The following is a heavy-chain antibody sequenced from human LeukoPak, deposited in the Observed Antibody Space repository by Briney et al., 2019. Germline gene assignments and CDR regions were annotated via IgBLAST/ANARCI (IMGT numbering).Heavy chain of an antibody. Sequence: PGGSLRLSCAASGFTFSSYAMHWVRQAPGKGLEWVAVISNDGTNKYHADSVKGRFTISRDNSKNTLYLQMNSLRAEDTAVYYCARGPSNRHFDYWGQGTLVTVSS. J-gene: IGHJ4*02. CDR3: ARGPSNRHFDY. CDR1: GFTFSSYA. D-gene: IGHD2/OR15-2a*01. CDR2: ISNDGTNK. V-gene: IGHV3-30-3*01.